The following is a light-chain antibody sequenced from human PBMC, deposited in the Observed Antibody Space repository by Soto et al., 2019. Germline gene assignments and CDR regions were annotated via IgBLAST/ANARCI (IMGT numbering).Light chain of an antibody. J-gene: IGLJ1*01. CDR2: EVT. CDR3: SSYADSNSYV. V-gene: IGLV2-14*02. CDR1: SSDVGSYNL. Sequence: QSALTQPASVSGSPGQSITISCTGTSSDVGSYNLVSWYQQHPGKAPQLMIYEVTKRPSGVPDRFSGSKSGNTASLTVSGLQAEDEADYYCSSYADSNSYVFGTGTKLTVL.